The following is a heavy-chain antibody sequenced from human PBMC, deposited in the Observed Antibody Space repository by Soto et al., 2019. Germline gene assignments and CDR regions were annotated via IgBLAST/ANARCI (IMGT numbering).Heavy chain of an antibody. J-gene: IGHJ3*02. CDR3: ARDGSYGSGRALDI. CDR1: GYSISSGYY. D-gene: IGHD1-26*01. Sequence: PSATLSLTCAVSGYSISSGYYWGWIRQPPGKGLEWIGSIYHSGSTYYNPSLKSRVTISVDTSKNQFSLKLSSVTAADTAVYYCARDGSYGSGRALDIWGQGTMVT. V-gene: IGHV4-38-2*01. CDR2: IYHSGST.